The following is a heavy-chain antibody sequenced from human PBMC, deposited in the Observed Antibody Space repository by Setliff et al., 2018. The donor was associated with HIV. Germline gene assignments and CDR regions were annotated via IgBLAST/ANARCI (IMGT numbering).Heavy chain of an antibody. CDR3: ARGHSGNDY. CDR2: INPSGGGT. D-gene: IGHD1-1*01. V-gene: IGHV1-46*01. Sequence: GASVKVSCKASGYTFTSYYMHWVRRAPGQGLEWMGIINPSGGGTTYARKFQGRVTMTRNTSISTAYMELSSLRSEDTAIYYCARGHSGNDYWGQGTLVTVSS. CDR1: GYTFTSYY. J-gene: IGHJ4*02.